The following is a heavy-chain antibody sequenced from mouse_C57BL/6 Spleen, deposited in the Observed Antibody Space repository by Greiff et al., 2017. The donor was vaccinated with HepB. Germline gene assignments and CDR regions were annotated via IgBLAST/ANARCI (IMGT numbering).Heavy chain of an antibody. CDR3: ARDTTVVATRYFDY. J-gene: IGHJ2*01. D-gene: IGHD1-1*01. CDR1: GYSFTSYY. Sequence: VQLVESGPELVKPGASVKISCKASGYSFTSYYIHWVKQRPGQGLEWIGWIYPGSGNTKYNEKFKGKATLTADTSSSTAYMQLSSLTSEDSAVYYCARDTTVVATRYFDYWGQGTTLTVSS. V-gene: IGHV1-66*01. CDR2: IYPGSGNT.